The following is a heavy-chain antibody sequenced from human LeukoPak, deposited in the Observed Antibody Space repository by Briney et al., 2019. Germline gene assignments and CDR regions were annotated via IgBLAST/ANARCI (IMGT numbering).Heavy chain of an antibody. CDR2: IWSDGSQN. CDR3: ARSTSSEYDIYHFDY. Sequence: GGSLRLSCAASGFTISNYGMHWVRQAPGKGLEWVAVIWSDGSQNYYADSVKGRFTISRDKSKNTVYLQMNSLRAEDTAVYYCARSTSSEYDIYHFDYWGQGALVTVSS. D-gene: IGHD3-9*01. J-gene: IGHJ4*02. V-gene: IGHV3-33*01. CDR1: GFTISNYG.